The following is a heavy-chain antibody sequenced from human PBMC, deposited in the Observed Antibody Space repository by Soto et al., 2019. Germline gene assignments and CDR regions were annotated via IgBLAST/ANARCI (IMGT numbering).Heavy chain of an antibody. Sequence: PGESLKISCKGSGYSFTSYWISWVRQMPGKGLEWMGRIDPSDSYTNYSPSFQGHVTISADKSISTAYLQWSSLKASDTAMYYCARRTGTYYYDSSGYYPFDYWGQGTLVTVSS. CDR3: ARRTGTYYYDSSGYYPFDY. V-gene: IGHV5-10-1*01. J-gene: IGHJ4*02. CDR1: GYSFTSYW. D-gene: IGHD3-22*01. CDR2: IDPSDSYT.